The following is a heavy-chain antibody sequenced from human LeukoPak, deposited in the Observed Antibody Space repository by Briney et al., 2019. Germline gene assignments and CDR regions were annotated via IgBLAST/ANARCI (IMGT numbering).Heavy chain of an antibody. CDR3: AREHGSGRGYYYGMDV. CDR2: ISAYNGNT. J-gene: IGHJ6*02. D-gene: IGHD3-10*01. V-gene: IGHV1-18*01. Sequence: ASVKVSCKASGYTFTSYGISWVRQAPGQGLEWMGWISAYNGNTNYAQKFQGRVTMTRDTSTSTVYMELSSLRSEDTAVYYCAREHGSGRGYYYGMDVWGQGTTVTVSS. CDR1: GYTFTSYG.